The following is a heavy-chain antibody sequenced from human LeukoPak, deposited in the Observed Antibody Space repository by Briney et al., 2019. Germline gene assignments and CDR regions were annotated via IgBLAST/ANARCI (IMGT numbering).Heavy chain of an antibody. Sequence: SETLSLTCAVSGYSISSGYYWGWIRQPPGKGLEWIGSIYHSGSTYYNPSLKSRVTISVDTSKNQFSLKLSSVTAADTAVYYCATTTVTTGYWYFDLWGRGTLVTVSS. J-gene: IGHJ2*01. CDR3: ATTTVTTGYWYFDL. CDR2: IYHSGST. D-gene: IGHD4-17*01. V-gene: IGHV4-38-2*01. CDR1: GYSISSGYY.